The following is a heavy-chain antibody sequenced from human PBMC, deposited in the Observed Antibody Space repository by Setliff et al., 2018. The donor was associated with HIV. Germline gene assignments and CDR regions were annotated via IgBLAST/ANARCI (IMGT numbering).Heavy chain of an antibody. J-gene: IGHJ3*01. Sequence: SVKVSCKSSAGSYSIFAINWVRQAPGQGLEWMGGMMTIFSTTNYARKFQGGVTITTDESTGTAYMELSNLRSEDTAVYYCATEGAGGSYQRASALDLWGQGTMVTVSS. V-gene: IGHV1-69*05. CDR2: MMTIFSTT. D-gene: IGHD1-26*01. CDR3: ATEGAGGSYQRASALDL. CDR1: AGSYSIFA.